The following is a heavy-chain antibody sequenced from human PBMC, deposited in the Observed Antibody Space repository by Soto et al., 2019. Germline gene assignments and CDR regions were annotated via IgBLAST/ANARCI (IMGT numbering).Heavy chain of an antibody. V-gene: IGHV3-48*01. CDR1: GFTFSSYS. J-gene: IGHJ6*03. CDR2: ISSSSSTI. Sequence: GGSLRLSCAASGFTFSSYSMNWVRQAPGKGLEWVSYISSSSSTIYYADSVKGRFTISRDNAKNSLYLQMNSLRAEDTAVYYCARGGDYVGGDYYYMDVWGKGTTVTVSS. CDR3: ARGGDYVGGDYYYMDV. D-gene: IGHD4-17*01.